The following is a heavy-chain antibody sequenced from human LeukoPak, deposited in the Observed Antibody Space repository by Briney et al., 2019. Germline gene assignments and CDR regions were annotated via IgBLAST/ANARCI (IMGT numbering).Heavy chain of an antibody. J-gene: IGHJ4*02. D-gene: IGHD3-22*01. Sequence: PSETLSLTCAVFGGSFSGYYWSWIRQPPGKGLEWIGEINHSGSTNYNPSLKSRVTISVDTSKNQFSLKLSSVTAADTAVYYCARGGGYDSCGYYYVLDYWGQGTLVTVSS. V-gene: IGHV4-34*01. CDR1: GGSFSGYY. CDR3: ARGGGYDSCGYYYVLDY. CDR2: INHSGST.